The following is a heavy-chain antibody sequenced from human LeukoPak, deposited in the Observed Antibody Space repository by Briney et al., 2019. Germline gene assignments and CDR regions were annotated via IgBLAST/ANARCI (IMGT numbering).Heavy chain of an antibody. CDR1: GFTFSSYA. Sequence: GSLTLSFAASGFTFSSYAMNWVRPAPGKGLAWVSAISGSGGSTYYADSVKGRFTISRDNSKNTLYLQMNSLRAEDTAVYYCAKDLRRIGNWNYDYWGQGTLVTVSS. V-gene: IGHV3-23*01. D-gene: IGHD1-7*01. CDR3: AKDLRRIGNWNYDY. J-gene: IGHJ4*02. CDR2: ISGSGGST.